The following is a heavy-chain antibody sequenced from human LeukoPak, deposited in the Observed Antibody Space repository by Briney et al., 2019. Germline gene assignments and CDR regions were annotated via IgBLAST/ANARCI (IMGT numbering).Heavy chain of an antibody. D-gene: IGHD6-13*01. Sequence: GGSLRLSCGVSGLIFSNFAMAWVRQAPGKGLEWVSLITGTSGRTYYAASVKGRFTISRDNSKNTVYLQMNSLRAEDTALYYCAKDHVNAGRLDYWGQGTPVTVSS. J-gene: IGHJ4*02. CDR2: ITGTSGRT. CDR3: AKDHVNAGRLDY. V-gene: IGHV3-23*01. CDR1: GLIFSNFA.